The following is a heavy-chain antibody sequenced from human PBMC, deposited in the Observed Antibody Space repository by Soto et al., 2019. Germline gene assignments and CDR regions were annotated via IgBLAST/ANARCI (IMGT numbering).Heavy chain of an antibody. D-gene: IGHD5-18*01. CDR2: ISYDGSNK. J-gene: IGHJ4*02. CDR3: AKGVQLWPSSFDY. CDR1: GFTFSSYG. V-gene: IGHV3-30*18. Sequence: GGSLRLSCAASGFTFSSYGMHWVRQAPGKGLEWVAVISYDGSNKYYADSVKGRFTISRDNSKNTLYLQMNSLRAEDTAVYYCAKGVQLWPSSFDYWGQGTLVTVSS.